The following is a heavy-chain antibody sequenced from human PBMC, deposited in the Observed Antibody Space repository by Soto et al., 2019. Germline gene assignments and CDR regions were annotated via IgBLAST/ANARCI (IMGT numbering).Heavy chain of an antibody. Sequence: EVQLVESGGLLVRPGGSLRLSCAASGFSFSGYCFTWVRQTPGKGLEWVASIDRDGSEKNYLDSVKGRFTISRDNAEKSLYLEMKNLRGEDTAFYYCTRGGCSCERFCCFDFWGQGTLVTVSS. D-gene: IGHD6-13*01. CDR1: GFSFSGYC. CDR3: TRGGCSCERFCCFDF. J-gene: IGHJ4*02. CDR2: IDRDGSEK. V-gene: IGHV3-7*01.